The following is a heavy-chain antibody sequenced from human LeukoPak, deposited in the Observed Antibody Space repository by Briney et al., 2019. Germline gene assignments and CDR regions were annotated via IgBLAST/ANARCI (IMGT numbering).Heavy chain of an antibody. Sequence: GGSLRLSCAASGFTFSIYAMSWVRQTPGKGLEWVSSISGSGGSTYYADSVKGRFTISRDNSKNTLYLQMNSLRAEDTAVYYCAKRGYNYDYDYWGREPWSPSPQ. CDR3: AKRGYNYDYDY. J-gene: IGHJ4*02. D-gene: IGHD5-18*01. CDR2: ISGSGGST. CDR1: GFTFSIYA. V-gene: IGHV3-23*01.